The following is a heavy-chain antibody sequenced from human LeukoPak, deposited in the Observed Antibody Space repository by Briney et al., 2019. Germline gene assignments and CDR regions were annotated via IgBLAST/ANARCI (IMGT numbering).Heavy chain of an antibody. CDR3: AELGITMIGGV. V-gene: IGHV3-21*01. CDR1: GFTFSSYS. Sequence: GGSLRLFCAASGFTFSSYSMNWVRQAPGKGLEWVSSISSSSSYIYYADSVKGRFTISRDNAKNSLYLQMNSLRAEDTAVYYCAELGITMIGGVWGKGTTVTISP. J-gene: IGHJ6*04. CDR2: ISSSSSYI. D-gene: IGHD3-10*02.